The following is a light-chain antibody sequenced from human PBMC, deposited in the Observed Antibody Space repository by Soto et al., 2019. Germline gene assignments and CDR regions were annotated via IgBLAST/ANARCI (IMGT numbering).Light chain of an antibody. CDR3: QQYGRPPPYT. Sequence: VLTQSTGTLSLSPGERATLSCRASQSVSHNYLAWNQQKPGQGPRLLIFGSSDSATGIPDRFSGSGSGTECSLTISILEPEDFAVYYCQQYGRPPPYTFGQGTKLELK. CDR1: QSVSHNY. V-gene: IGKV3-20*01. CDR2: GSS. J-gene: IGKJ2*01.